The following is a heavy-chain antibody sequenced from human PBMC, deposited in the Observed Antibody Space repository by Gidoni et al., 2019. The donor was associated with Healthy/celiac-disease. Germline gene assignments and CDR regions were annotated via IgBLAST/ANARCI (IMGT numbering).Heavy chain of an antibody. CDR3: ASAPGVTTGLDY. J-gene: IGHJ4*02. D-gene: IGHD4-17*01. Sequence: QVQLVESGGGVVQPGRSLRLSCAASAFTFSSYGMHWVRQAPGKGLEWVAVIWYDGSNKYYADSVKGRFTISRDNSKNTLYLQMNSLRAEDTAVYYCASAPGVTTGLDYWGQGTLVTVSS. CDR2: IWYDGSNK. CDR1: AFTFSSYG. V-gene: IGHV3-33*01.